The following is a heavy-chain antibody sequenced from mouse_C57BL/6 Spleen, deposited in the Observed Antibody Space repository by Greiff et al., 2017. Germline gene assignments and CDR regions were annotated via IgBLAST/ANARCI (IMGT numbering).Heavy chain of an antibody. Sequence: QVQLQQPGAELVKPGASVKLSCKASGYTFTSYWMHWVKQRPGQGLEWIGMIHPNSGSTNYNEKFKSKATLTVDKSSSTAYMQLSSLTSEDSAVYYCARSWGWEGGAVDYWGQGTSVTVSS. J-gene: IGHJ4*01. CDR3: ARSWGWEGGAVDY. D-gene: IGHD3-3*01. CDR2: IHPNSGST. CDR1: GYTFTSYW. V-gene: IGHV1-64*01.